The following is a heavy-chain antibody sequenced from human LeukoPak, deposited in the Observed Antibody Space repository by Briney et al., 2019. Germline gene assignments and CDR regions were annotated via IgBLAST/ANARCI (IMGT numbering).Heavy chain of an antibody. V-gene: IGHV3-23*01. D-gene: IGHD6-13*01. CDR3: ARHGSWSFDY. J-gene: IGHJ4*02. Sequence: GGSLRLSCAASGFTFSSHAMSRVRQAPGKGLEWVSAITSGSGSNVYYTDSLKGRFTISRDNSKSTLYLQMNSLRAEDTAVYYCARHGSWSFDYWGQGTLVTVSA. CDR2: ITSGSGSNV. CDR1: GFTFSSHA.